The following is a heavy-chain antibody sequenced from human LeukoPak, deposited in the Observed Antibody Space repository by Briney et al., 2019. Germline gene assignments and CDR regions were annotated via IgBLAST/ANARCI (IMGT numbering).Heavy chain of an antibody. V-gene: IGHV1-69*06. CDR1: GGTFSSYA. CDR3: ARVPIAATEGYFDY. J-gene: IGHJ4*02. Sequence: GASVKVSCKASGGTFSSYAISWVRQAPGQGLEWMGGIIPIFGTANYAQKFQGRVTITADKSTSTAYMELSSLRSEDTAVYYCARVPIAATEGYFDYWGQGTLVTVSS. D-gene: IGHD6-13*01. CDR2: IIPIFGTA.